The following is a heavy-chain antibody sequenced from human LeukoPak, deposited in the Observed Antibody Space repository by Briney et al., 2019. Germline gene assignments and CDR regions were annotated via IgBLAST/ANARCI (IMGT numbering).Heavy chain of an antibody. Sequence: SETLSLTCTVSGYSINSGYYWGWVRQPPGKGLEWIGYIYHSGSTDYNPSLKSRVTISGDTSKNQFSLKLTSVTAADTAVYYCARGGGYYGSGSYKDFDYWGQGTLVTVSS. CDR1: GYSINSGYY. CDR3: ARGGGYYGSGSYKDFDY. CDR2: IYHSGST. V-gene: IGHV4-38-2*02. J-gene: IGHJ4*02. D-gene: IGHD3-10*01.